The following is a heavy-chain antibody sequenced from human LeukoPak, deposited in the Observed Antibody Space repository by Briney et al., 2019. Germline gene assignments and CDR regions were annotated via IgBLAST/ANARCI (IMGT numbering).Heavy chain of an antibody. J-gene: IGHJ6*02. CDR2: IYYSGST. CDR1: AGSISGGGYY. Sequence: PSQTLSLTCTVSAGSISGGGYYWSRIRQHPGQGLEWIGNIYYSGSTHYSPSLKRRLIISMDTSKNLFSLRLSSMTAADTAVYSCARGVGEHGMDVWGQGTTVTVSS. D-gene: IGHD4-17*01. CDR3: ARGVGEHGMDV. V-gene: IGHV4-31*03.